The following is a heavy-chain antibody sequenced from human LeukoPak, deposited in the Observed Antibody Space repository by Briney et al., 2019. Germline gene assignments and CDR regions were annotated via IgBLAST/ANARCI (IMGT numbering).Heavy chain of an antibody. V-gene: IGHV3-7*01. J-gene: IGHJ4*02. CDR1: GFTFSSYW. CDR2: IKQDGSEK. CDR3: AREDYSSGWSYFDY. D-gene: IGHD6-19*01. Sequence: GGSLRLSCVASGFTFSSYWMSCVRQAPGKGLEWVANIKQDGSEKYYVDSVKGRFTISRDDAKNSLYLQMNSLRAEDTAVYYCAREDYSSGWSYFDYWGQGTLVTVSS.